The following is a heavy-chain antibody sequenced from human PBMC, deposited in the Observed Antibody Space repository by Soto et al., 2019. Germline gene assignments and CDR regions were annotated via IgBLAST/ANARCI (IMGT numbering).Heavy chain of an antibody. D-gene: IGHD3-3*01. CDR1: GYSFTSYW. CDR3: ARQGHYDFWSGYSGGNWFDP. Sequence: EVQLVQSGAEVKKPGESLRISCKGSGYSFTSYWISWVRQMPGKGLEWMGRIDPSDSYTNYSPSFQGHVTISADKSISTAYLQWSSLKASDTAMYYCARQGHYDFWSGYSGGNWFDPWGQGTLVTVSS. CDR2: IDPSDSYT. J-gene: IGHJ5*02. V-gene: IGHV5-10-1*03.